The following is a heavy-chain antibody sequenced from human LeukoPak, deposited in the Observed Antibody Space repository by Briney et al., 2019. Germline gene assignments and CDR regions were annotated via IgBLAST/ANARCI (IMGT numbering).Heavy chain of an antibody. CDR3: AREFGEH. Sequence: GGSLRLSCAASGFTFSSYAMHWVRQAPGKGLEYVSAISSNGGSTYYANSVKGRSTISRDNSKNTLYLQMGSLRAEDMAVYYCAREFGEHWGQGTLVTVSS. V-gene: IGHV3-64*01. J-gene: IGHJ1*01. D-gene: IGHD3-3*01. CDR2: ISSNGGST. CDR1: GFTFSSYA.